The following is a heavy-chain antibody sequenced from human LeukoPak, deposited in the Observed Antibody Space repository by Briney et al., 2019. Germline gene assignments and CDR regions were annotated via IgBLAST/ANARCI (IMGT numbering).Heavy chain of an antibody. J-gene: IGHJ1*01. D-gene: IGHD2-21*01. CDR2: IKSDGST. CDR3: ARAPSEIGGYCPEYFRH. Sequence: GGSLRLSCAASGFTSSTHWMHWVRQAPGKGLVWVSRIKSDGSTNYADSVKGRFTISRDNAKNTLSLQMNSLRPEDTGVYYCARAPSEIGGYCPEYFRHWGQGTLVTVSS. V-gene: IGHV3-74*01. CDR1: GFTSSTHW.